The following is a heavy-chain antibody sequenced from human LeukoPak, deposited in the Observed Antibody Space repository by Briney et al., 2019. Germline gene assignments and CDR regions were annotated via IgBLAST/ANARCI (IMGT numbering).Heavy chain of an antibody. D-gene: IGHD2/OR15-2a*01. CDR3: ARGTQNKNPLFDY. CDR2: ISWNSGSI. Sequence: SGGSLRLSCAASGFTFSDYAMSWVRQAPGKGLEWVSGISWNSGSIGYADSVKGRFTISRDNAKNSLYLQMNSLRAEDTAVYYCARGTQNKNPLFDYWGQGTLVTVSS. V-gene: IGHV3-9*01. CDR1: GFTFSDYA. J-gene: IGHJ4*02.